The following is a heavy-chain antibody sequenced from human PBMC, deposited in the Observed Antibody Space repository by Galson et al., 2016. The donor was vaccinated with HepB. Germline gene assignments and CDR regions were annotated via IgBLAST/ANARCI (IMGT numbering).Heavy chain of an antibody. D-gene: IGHD1/OR15-1a*01. V-gene: IGHV1-69*10. CDR3: ARELAETTSPLDS. J-gene: IGHJ4*02. Sequence: SVKVSCKAFGGTFRKDAFSWARQAPGQGLEWLGGIAPVIGIRNHEQKYQGRVKFSSVESTDKVYMELTSLTSQVTAVYYCARELAETTSPLDSWGQGTLVAVSS. CDR1: GGTFRKDA. CDR2: IAPVIGIR.